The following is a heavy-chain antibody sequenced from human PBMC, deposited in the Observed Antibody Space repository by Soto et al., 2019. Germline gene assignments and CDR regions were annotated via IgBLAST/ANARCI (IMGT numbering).Heavy chain of an antibody. V-gene: IGHV1-69*02. CDR1: GGTFSSYT. CDR2: IIPILGIA. Sequence: QVQLVQSGAEVKKPGSSVKVSCKASGGTFSSYTISWVRQAPGQGLEWMGRIIPILGIANYAQKFQGRVTITADKSTSTAYMELSSLRSEDTAVYYCARSVASIAGAGTFDYWGQGTLVTVSS. J-gene: IGHJ4*02. D-gene: IGHD6-19*01. CDR3: ARSVASIAGAGTFDY.